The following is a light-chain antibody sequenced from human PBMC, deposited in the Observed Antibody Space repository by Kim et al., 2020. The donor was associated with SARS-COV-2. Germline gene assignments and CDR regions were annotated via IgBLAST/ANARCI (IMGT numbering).Light chain of an antibody. J-gene: IGLJ2*01. CDR1: SGHSNYA. Sequence: ASVKLSCTLTSGHSNYAIAWHQQRPEKGPRYLMKVKSDGGHTRGDGIPDRFSASSSGAERYLTISNLRSEDEADYYCQTWGTGMVFGGGTKLTVL. CDR3: QTWGTGMV. CDR2: VKSDGGH. V-gene: IGLV4-69*01.